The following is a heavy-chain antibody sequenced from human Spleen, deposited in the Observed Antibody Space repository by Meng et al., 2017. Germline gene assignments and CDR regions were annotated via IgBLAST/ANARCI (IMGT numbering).Heavy chain of an antibody. J-gene: IGHJ6*02. CDR2: INADASST. D-gene: IGHD1-26*01. CDR3: ARWDQRAYFYYGMDV. Sequence: GESLKISCAASGFTFSSYNMHWVRQTPGEGLVWVSRINADASSTTYADSVKGRFTISRDDAKNTVYLQMNSLRAEDTAVYYCARWDQRAYFYYGMDVWGQGTTVTVSS. V-gene: IGHV3-74*03. CDR1: GFTFSSYN.